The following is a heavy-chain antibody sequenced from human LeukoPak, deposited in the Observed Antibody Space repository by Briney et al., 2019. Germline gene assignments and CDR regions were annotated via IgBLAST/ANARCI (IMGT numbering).Heavy chain of an antibody. V-gene: IGHV1-46*01. CDR3: ARENQGGGDYYFDY. J-gene: IGHJ4*02. CDR1: GYTFTTHF. Sequence: GASVKVSCKASGYTFTTHFIHWVRQAPGQGLQWMGMINPSGGSAIYAQKFQGRVTMTRDTSTSTVYMELSSLRSEDTAVYYCARENQGGGDYYFDYWGQGTLVTVSS. D-gene: IGHD4-17*01. CDR2: INPSGGSA.